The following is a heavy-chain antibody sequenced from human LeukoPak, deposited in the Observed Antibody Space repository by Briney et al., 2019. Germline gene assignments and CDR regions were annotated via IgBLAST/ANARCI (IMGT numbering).Heavy chain of an antibody. CDR3: ARDTGSIAGDDY. CDR1: GYSFSSHG. J-gene: IGHJ4*02. V-gene: IGHV1-18*04. CDR2: ISAYNGNT. Sequence: GASVKVSCKASGYSFSSHGISWVRQAPGQGLEWMGWISAYNGNTKFIQKFQGRVTMTTDTSTSAAYMELRSLRSDDTAVHYCARDTGSIAGDDYWGQGTLVTVSS. D-gene: IGHD7-27*01.